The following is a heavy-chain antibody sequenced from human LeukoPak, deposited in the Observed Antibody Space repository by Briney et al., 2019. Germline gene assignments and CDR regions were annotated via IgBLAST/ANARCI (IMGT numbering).Heavy chain of an antibody. V-gene: IGHV4-34*01. D-gene: IGHD3-22*01. CDR1: GGSFSGYY. Sequence: PSETLSLTCAVYGGSFSGYYWSRIRQPPGKGLEWLGEINHSGRTNYYPSLKSRVTISVDTSKNQFSLKLSSVTAADTAVYYCARQYYYDSSGTDVFDIWGQGRMVSVSA. J-gene: IGHJ3*02. CDR3: ARQYYYDSSGTDVFDI. CDR2: INHSGRT.